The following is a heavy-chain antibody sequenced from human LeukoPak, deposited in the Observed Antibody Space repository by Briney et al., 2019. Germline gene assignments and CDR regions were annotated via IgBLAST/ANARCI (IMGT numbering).Heavy chain of an antibody. CDR1: GFTLSTYW. CDR3: AKDGNYYGSGSPSRVTFDI. V-gene: IGHV3-7*04. J-gene: IGHJ3*02. Sequence: GGSLRLSCAASGFTLSTYWMTWVRQAPGKGLEWVANIKQDGSEKYYVDSVKGRFTISRDNAKNSLYLQMNSLRAEDTAVYYCAKDGNYYGSGSPSRVTFDIWGQGTMVTVSS. CDR2: IKQDGSEK. D-gene: IGHD3-10*01.